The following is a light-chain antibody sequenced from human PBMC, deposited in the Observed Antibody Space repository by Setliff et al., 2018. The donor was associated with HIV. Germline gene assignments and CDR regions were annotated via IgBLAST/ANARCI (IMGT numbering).Light chain of an antibody. V-gene: IGLV1-36*01. J-gene: IGLJ2*01. CDR1: SSNIGNNP. CDR3: AAWDDSLRGPA. Sequence: QSALTQPPSVSGAPRQRVTISCSGSSSNIGNNPVNWYQQLPGEAPKLLIHYDDMLTSGVSDRFSGSKSGTSASLAISGLLSEDEAHYYCAAWDDSLRGPAFGGGTKVTVL. CDR2: YDD.